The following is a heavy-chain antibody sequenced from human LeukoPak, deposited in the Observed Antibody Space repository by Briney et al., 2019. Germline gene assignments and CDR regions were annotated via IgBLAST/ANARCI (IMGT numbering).Heavy chain of an antibody. D-gene: IGHD2-15*01. CDR1: GGSISSYY. CDR2: VYYSGST. CDR3: ARGGWSLDY. Sequence: SETLSLTCTVPGGSISSYYWSWFRQPTGKRLGWLGFVYYSGSTSYNPSLKSRITISVDTSKNQITPRVSSVTDADTAVYYCARGGWSLDYWGQGTLVSVSS. V-gene: IGHV4-59*08. J-gene: IGHJ4*02.